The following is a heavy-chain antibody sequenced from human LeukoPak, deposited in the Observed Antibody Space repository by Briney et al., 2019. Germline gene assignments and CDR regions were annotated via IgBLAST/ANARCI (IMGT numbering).Heavy chain of an antibody. CDR3: ARGGAARPDF. CDR2: ISSSSSTI. V-gene: IGHV3-48*01. Sequence: GGSLRLSCAASGFTFSSYSMNWVRQAPGKGLEWVSYISSSSSTIYYADSVRGRFTISRDNAKNSLYLQMNSLRVEDTAVYYCARGGAARPDFWGQGTLVTVSS. CDR1: GFTFSSYS. D-gene: IGHD6-6*01. J-gene: IGHJ4*02.